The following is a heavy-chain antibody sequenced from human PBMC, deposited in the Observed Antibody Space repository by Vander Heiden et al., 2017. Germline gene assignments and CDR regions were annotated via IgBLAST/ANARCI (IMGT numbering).Heavy chain of an antibody. V-gene: IGHV3-21*01. D-gene: IGHD6-19*01. CDR3: ARDSDIAVAGYYFDY. CDR1: GFTFSGYS. J-gene: IGHJ4*02. CDR2: ISSSSSYI. Sequence: EVQLVASGGGLVKPGGSLRLSCAASGFTFSGYSMNWVRQAPGKGLEWVSSISSSSSYIYYADSVKGRFTISRDNAKNSLYLQMNSLRAEDTAVYYCARDSDIAVAGYYFDYWGQGTLVTVSS.